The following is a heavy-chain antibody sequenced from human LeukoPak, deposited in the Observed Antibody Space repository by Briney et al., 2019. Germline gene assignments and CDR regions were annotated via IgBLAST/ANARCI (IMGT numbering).Heavy chain of an antibody. D-gene: IGHD6-19*01. J-gene: IGHJ3*02. V-gene: IGHV4-34*01. Sequence: PSETLSLTCTVSGDSISNYYWSWIRQPPGKGLEWIGEINHSGSTNYNPSLKSRVTISVDTSKNQFSLKLSSVTAADTAVYYCARGSSGSGAFDIWGQGTMVTVSS. CDR1: GDSISNYY. CDR3: ARGSSGSGAFDI. CDR2: INHSGST.